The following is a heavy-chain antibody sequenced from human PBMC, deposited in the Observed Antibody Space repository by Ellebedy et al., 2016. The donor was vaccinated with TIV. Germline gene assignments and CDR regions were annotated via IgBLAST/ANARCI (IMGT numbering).Heavy chain of an antibody. CDR2: ISAGGDST. J-gene: IGHJ4*02. CDR3: VKLDSSGYYYGRLDY. D-gene: IGHD3-22*01. V-gene: IGHV3-23*01. CDR1: GFTFGSFA. Sequence: GESLKISCAASGFTFGSFAMHWVRQTPGKGLEWVSVISAGGDSTEYGDSVKGRFTISRDNSKNTLYLQMNSLRVEDTAVYYCVKLDSSGYYYGRLDYWGQGTLVTVSS.